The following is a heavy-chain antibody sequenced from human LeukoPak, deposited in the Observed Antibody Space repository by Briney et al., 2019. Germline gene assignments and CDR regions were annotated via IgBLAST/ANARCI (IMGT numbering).Heavy chain of an antibody. Sequence: ASVKVSCKASGYTFTGYYMHWVRQAPGQGLEWMGWINPNSGGTYSAQNFQGRVTMTRDAPINTAYMELSSLRSDDSAVYYCARDSSPSLDCWGQGTLVTVSS. CDR3: ARDSSPSLDC. V-gene: IGHV1-2*02. J-gene: IGHJ4*02. CDR2: INPNSGGT. CDR1: GYTFTGYY. D-gene: IGHD6-19*01.